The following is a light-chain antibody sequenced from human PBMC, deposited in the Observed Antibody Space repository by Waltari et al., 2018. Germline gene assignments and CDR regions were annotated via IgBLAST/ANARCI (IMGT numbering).Light chain of an antibody. CDR2: ENI. CDR3: QSYDSSLSGSWV. Sequence: QSVLTQPPSVSGAPGQRVTISCTGSRSNIGAGYDVQWYQQLPGTAPNLLICENINGPSGVPDRVSGSKAGTSASLAITGLQAEDEADYYCQSYDSSLSGSWVFGGGTKLTVL. J-gene: IGLJ3*02. CDR1: RSNIGAGYD. V-gene: IGLV1-40*01.